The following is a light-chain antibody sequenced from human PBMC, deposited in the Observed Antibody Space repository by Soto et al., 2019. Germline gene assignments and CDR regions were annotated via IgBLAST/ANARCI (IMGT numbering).Light chain of an antibody. CDR2: DAT. CDR1: QFLSSY. V-gene: IGKV3-11*01. J-gene: IGKJ4*02. Sequence: GLIQYAGTRSVSGEGVDFRGCRAIQFLSSYLAWYQQIPGQPPRLLIYDATKRATGIPARFSGSGSATDFTLTISSLAPEDFAVYYCQQRTNGLTFGGGTKVDIK. CDR3: QQRTNGLT.